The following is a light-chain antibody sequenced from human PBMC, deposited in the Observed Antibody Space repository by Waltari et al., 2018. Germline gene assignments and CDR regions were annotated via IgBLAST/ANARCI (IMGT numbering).Light chain of an antibody. CDR3: QQSYSTLWT. CDR1: QSISSY. J-gene: IGKJ1*01. Sequence: DLQMIQSLYSLSASVGHRITITCRASQSISSYLNWYQQKPGKAPKLLIYAASSLQSGVPSSFSGTGSGTEFTLTISSLQPEDFATDYCQQSYSTLWTFGQGTNVEIK. V-gene: IGKV1-39*01. CDR2: AAS.